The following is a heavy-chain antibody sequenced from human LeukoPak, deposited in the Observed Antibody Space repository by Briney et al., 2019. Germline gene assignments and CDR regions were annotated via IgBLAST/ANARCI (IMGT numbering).Heavy chain of an antibody. CDR3: ARAERYDILTGYYRDY. J-gene: IGHJ4*02. V-gene: IGHV3-66*02. Sequence: GGSLRLSCAASGFTVSSNYMSWVRQAPGKGLEWVSVIYSGGSTYYADSVKGRFTISRDNSKNTLYLQMNSLRAEDTAVYYCARAERYDILTGYYRDYWGQGTPVTVSS. D-gene: IGHD3-9*01. CDR2: IYSGGST. CDR1: GFTVSSNY.